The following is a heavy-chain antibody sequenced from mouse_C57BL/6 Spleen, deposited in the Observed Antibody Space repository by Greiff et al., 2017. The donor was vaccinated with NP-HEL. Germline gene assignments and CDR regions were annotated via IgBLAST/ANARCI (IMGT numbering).Heavy chain of an antibody. Sequence: VQLQQPGAELVMPGASVKLSCKASGYTFTSYWMHWVKQRPGQGLEWIGEIDPSDSYTNYNQKFKGKSTLTVDKSSSTAYMQLSSLTSEDSAVYYCARRYYYGSSLFFDYWGQGTTLTVSS. CDR2: IDPSDSYT. CDR1: GYTFTSYW. V-gene: IGHV1-69*01. D-gene: IGHD1-1*01. CDR3: ARRYYYGSSLFFDY. J-gene: IGHJ2*01.